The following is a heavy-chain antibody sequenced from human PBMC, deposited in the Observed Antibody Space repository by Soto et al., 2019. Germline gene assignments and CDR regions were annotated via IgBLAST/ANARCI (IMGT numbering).Heavy chain of an antibody. D-gene: IGHD3-22*01. J-gene: IGHJ5*02. CDR1: GYTFTSYA. CDR2: INAGNGNT. CDR3: ARQLEYYYDSSGYSNWFDP. Sequence: ASVKVSCKASGYTFTSYAMHWVRQAPGQRLEWMGWINAGNGNTKYSQKFQGRVTITRDTSASTAYMELSSLRSEDTAVYYCARQLEYYYDSSGYSNWFDPWGQGTPVTVSS. V-gene: IGHV1-3*01.